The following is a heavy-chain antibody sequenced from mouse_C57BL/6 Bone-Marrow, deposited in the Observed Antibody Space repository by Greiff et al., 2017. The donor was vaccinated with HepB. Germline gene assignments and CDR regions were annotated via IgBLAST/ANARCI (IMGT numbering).Heavy chain of an antibody. CDR3: ARSVYYGSSYVRFDY. J-gene: IGHJ2*01. CDR1: GYTFTSYW. CDR2: IHPNSGST. Sequence: QVQLKQPGAELVKPGASVKLSCKASGYTFTSYWMHWVKQRPGQGLEWIGMIHPNSGSTNYNEKFKSKATLTVEKSSSTAYMQLSSLTSEDSAVYYCARSVYYGSSYVRFDYWGQGTTLTVSS. V-gene: IGHV1-64*01. D-gene: IGHD1-1*01.